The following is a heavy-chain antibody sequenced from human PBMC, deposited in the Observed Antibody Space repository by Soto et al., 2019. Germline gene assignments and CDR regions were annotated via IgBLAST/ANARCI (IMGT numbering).Heavy chain of an antibody. V-gene: IGHV3-23*01. CDR1: GFTFSSYA. CDR2: ISGSGGST. CDR3: AKFSGSYYGEDY. J-gene: IGHJ4*02. D-gene: IGHD1-26*01. Sequence: EVQLLESGGGLVQPGGSLRLSCAASGFTFSSYAMSWVRQAPGKGLEWVSAISGSGGSTYYADSVKGRFTISRDNSKNTRYLQMNSLRAEDTAVYYCAKFSGSYYGEDYWGQGTLVTVSS.